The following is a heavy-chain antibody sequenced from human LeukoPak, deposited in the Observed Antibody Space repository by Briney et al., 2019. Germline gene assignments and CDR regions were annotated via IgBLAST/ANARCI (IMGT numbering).Heavy chain of an antibody. J-gene: IGHJ4*02. CDR2: ISSSSSYI. V-gene: IGHV3-21*01. CDR1: GFTFSSYS. D-gene: IGHD4-17*01. CDR3: AGVTTVTLLGFDY. Sequence: NLGGSLRLSCAASGFTFSSYSMNWVRQAPGKGLEWVSSISSSSSYIYYADSVKGRFTISRDNAKNSLYLQMNSLRAEDTAVYYCAGVTTVTLLGFDYWGQGTLVTVSS.